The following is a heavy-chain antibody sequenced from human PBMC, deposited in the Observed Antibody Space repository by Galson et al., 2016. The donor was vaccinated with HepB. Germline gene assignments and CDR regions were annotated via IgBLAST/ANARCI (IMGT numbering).Heavy chain of an antibody. CDR2: INPSGGT. J-gene: IGHJ6*02. D-gene: IGHD3-10*01. CDR3: AREPHGRTGDYYYYYGMDV. V-gene: IGHV1-46*01. Sequence: SVKVSCKASGYPFTRYYLHWVRQAPGQAPEWMGVINPSGGTNYAQRFQGRVAMTRDTSTSTVYLDLGSLRFEDTALYYCAREPHGRTGDYYYYYGMDVWGQGTTVTVSS. CDR1: GYPFTRYY.